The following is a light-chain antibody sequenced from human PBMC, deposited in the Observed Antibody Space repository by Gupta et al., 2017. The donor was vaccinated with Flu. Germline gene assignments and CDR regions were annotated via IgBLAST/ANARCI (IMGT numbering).Light chain of an antibody. Sequence: TGNSSDVGGYNYVSWDQQHPGKAPKLIIYEVNKRPSGVPDRFSGSKSGNTASLTVSGLLAEDEADYYCCSYGGSKFFGGGTKLTVL. CDR1: SSDVGGYNY. CDR2: EVN. V-gene: IGLV2-8*01. J-gene: IGLJ2*01. CDR3: CSYGGSKF.